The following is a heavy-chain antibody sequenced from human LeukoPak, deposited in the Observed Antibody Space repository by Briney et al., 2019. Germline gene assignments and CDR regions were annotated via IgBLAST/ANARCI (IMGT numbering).Heavy chain of an antibody. CDR1: GGSISSYY. CDR2: IDYSGST. CDR3: AREGGWGYYYMDV. Sequence: SETLSLTCTVSGGSISSYYWSWIRQPPGKGLEWIGYIDYSGSTNYNPSLESRVTMSVDTSKKQFSLKLTSVTAADTAVYSCAREGGWGYYYMDVWGKGTTVTVSS. D-gene: IGHD1-26*01. J-gene: IGHJ6*03. V-gene: IGHV4-59*01.